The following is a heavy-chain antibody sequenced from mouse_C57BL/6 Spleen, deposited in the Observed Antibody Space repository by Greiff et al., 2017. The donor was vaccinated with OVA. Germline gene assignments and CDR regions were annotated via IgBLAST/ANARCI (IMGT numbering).Heavy chain of an antibody. J-gene: IGHJ4*01. Sequence: VQLQQPGAELVMPGASVKLSCKASGYTFTSYWMHWVKQRPGQGLEWIGEIDPSDSYTNYNPKFKGKSTLTVDKSSSTAYMQRSSLTSEDSAVYYCARGNWDAMDYWGQGTSLTVSS. CDR2: IDPSDSYT. CDR3: ARGNWDAMDY. CDR1: GYTFTSYW. D-gene: IGHD4-1*01. V-gene: IGHV1-69*01.